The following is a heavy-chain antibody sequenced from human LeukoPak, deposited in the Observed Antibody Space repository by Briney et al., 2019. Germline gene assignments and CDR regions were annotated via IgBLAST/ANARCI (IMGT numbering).Heavy chain of an antibody. D-gene: IGHD6-13*01. CDR2: ISSSTTNNI. CDR1: GFTFSSYS. CDR3: ARDLMGIAYRGAFYY. Sequence: GGSLRLSCAASGFTFSSYSMNWVRQAPGKGLEWVSSISSSTTNNIYYADSVKGRFTISRDNAKNSLYLQMNSLRAEDTAVYYCARDLMGIAYRGAFYYWGQGTLVTVSS. J-gene: IGHJ4*02. V-gene: IGHV3-21*04.